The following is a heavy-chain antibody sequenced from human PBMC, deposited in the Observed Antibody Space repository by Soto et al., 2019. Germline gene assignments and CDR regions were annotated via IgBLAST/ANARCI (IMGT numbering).Heavy chain of an antibody. CDR1: GGTFSSYT. V-gene: IGHV1-69*13. J-gene: IGHJ4*02. CDR3: ARDSIAAAGTDY. Sequence: SVKVSCKASGGTFSSYTIAWVRQAPGQGLEWMGEIIPLFGTTNYVEKFQGRLTITADASTSTAYMELSSLRSEDTAMYYCARDSIAAAGTDYWGQGTMVTVSS. CDR2: IIPLFGTT. D-gene: IGHD6-13*01.